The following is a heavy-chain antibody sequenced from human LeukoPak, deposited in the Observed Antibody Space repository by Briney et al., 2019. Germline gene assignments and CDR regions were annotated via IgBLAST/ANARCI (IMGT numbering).Heavy chain of an antibody. J-gene: IGHJ5*02. CDR2: MNPDSGNS. CDR3: ARGVKKYCTEFGCYRPDWFDP. Sequence: VASVKVSCKASGYALTTYDTNWVRQASGQGLEWMAWMNPDSGNSGYAEKFQGRVTLTANPSISTAYMELGSLRYDDSAVYYCARGVKKYCTEFGCYRPDWFDPWGQGTLLIVSS. CDR1: GYALTTYD. D-gene: IGHD2-8*02. V-gene: IGHV1-8*01.